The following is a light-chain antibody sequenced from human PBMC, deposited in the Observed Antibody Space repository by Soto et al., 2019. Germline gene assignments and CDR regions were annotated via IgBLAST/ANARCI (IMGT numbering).Light chain of an antibody. J-gene: IGKJ4*01. Sequence: EIVMTQSPATLSVSPGERATLSCRASQSVSSNFAWYQQKPDQAPRLLIYGASTRATGIPARFSGSGSGTEFTLTISRLQSEDFAVYYCQQYNNWPLTFGGGTKVEIK. CDR1: QSVSSN. CDR3: QQYNNWPLT. CDR2: GAS. V-gene: IGKV3-15*01.